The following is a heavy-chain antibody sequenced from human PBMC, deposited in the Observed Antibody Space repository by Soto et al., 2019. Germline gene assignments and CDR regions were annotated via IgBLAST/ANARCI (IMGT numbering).Heavy chain of an antibody. J-gene: IGHJ4*02. CDR3: ANRNDYGSGSYFPFDH. Sequence: GSLRISCAASGFTFSSYGMSWVRQAPGKGLEWVSSISGSGGSTYYADTVKGRFTISRDNSKNTLYLQMSSLRAEDTAVYYCANRNDYGSGSYFPFDHWGQGTLVTVS. D-gene: IGHD3-10*01. CDR2: ISGSGGST. CDR1: GFTFSSYG. V-gene: IGHV3-23*01.